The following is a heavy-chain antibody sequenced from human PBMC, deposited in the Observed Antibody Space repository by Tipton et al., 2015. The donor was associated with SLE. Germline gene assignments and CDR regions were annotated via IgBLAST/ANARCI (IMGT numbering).Heavy chain of an antibody. Sequence: LRLSCTVSGGSISSYYWSWIRQPPGKGLEWIGYIYTSGSTNYNPSLKSRVTISVDTSKNQFSLKLSSVTAADTAVYYCARDDYSSFDYWGQGTLVTVSS. CDR2: IYTSGST. CDR1: GGSISSYY. D-gene: IGHD4-11*01. J-gene: IGHJ4*02. V-gene: IGHV4-4*09. CDR3: ARDDYSSFDY.